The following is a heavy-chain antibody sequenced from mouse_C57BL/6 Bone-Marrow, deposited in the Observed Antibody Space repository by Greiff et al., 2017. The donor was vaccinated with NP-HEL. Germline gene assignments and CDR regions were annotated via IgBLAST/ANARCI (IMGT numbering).Heavy chain of an antibody. Sequence: QVQLKQSGAELVRPGASVTLSCKASGYTFTDYEMHWVKQTPVHGLEWIGAIDPETGGTAYNQKFKGKAILTADKSSSTAYMELRSLTSEDSAVYYCTRPYYDYEWFAYWGQGTLVTVSA. J-gene: IGHJ3*01. CDR3: TRPYYDYEWFAY. V-gene: IGHV1-15*01. CDR1: GYTFTDYE. D-gene: IGHD2-4*01. CDR2: IDPETGGT.